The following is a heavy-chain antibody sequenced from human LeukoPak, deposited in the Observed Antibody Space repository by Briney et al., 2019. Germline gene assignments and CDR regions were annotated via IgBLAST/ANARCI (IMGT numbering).Heavy chain of an antibody. J-gene: IGHJ4*02. CDR2: INPNSGGT. CDR1: GYTFTVYY. Sequence: GASVTVSYKASGYTFTVYYMQWVGQAPGQGREGMGWINPNSGGTNYAQKFQGRVTMTSDTSISTAYMELSRLRSDDTAVYYCAREVGYYDSSDSDYWGQGTLVTVSS. V-gene: IGHV1-2*02. D-gene: IGHD3-22*01. CDR3: AREVGYYDSSDSDY.